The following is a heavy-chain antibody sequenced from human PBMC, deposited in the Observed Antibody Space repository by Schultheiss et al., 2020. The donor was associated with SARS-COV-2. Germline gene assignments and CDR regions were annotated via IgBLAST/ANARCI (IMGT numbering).Heavy chain of an antibody. J-gene: IGHJ6*02. CDR2: IYYSGST. CDR1: GGSFSGYY. V-gene: IGHV4-34*01. CDR3: AKVGRYCSSTSCQYYYYYYGMDV. Sequence: SETLSLTCAVYGGSFSGYYWSWIRQPPGKGLEWIGYIYYSGSTYYNPSLKSRVTISVDTSKNQFSLKLSSVTAADTAVYYCAKVGRYCSSTSCQYYYYYYGMDVWGQGTTVTVSS. D-gene: IGHD2-2*01.